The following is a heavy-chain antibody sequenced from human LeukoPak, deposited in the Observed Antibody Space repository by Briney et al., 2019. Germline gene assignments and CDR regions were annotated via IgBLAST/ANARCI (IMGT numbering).Heavy chain of an antibody. J-gene: IGHJ3*02. V-gene: IGHV3-9*01. CDR2: ISWNSGSI. Sequence: GGSLRLSCAASGFTFDDYAMHWVRQAPGKGLEWVSSISWNSGSIGYADSVKGRFTISRDNAKNSLYLQMNSLRAENTALYYCAEATLVRGVIPHDAFDIWGQGTMVTVSS. CDR3: AEATLVRGVIPHDAFDI. D-gene: IGHD3-10*01. CDR1: GFTFDDYA.